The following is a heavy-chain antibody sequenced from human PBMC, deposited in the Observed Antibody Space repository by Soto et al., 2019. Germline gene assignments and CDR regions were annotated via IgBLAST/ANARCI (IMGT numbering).Heavy chain of an antibody. Sequence: QMQLVQSGPEVKKPGTSVKVSCKASGFTFTSSAVQGVRQARGQRLEWIGCIVVGSGNTNYAQKYQERGTITRDMSTSTAYMEMSSLRSADTAVYYCSAGYSSGYTNKWFDPWGRGTLVTVSS. CDR3: SAGYSSGYTNKWFDP. V-gene: IGHV1-58*01. D-gene: IGHD3-22*01. J-gene: IGHJ5*02. CDR1: GFTFTSSA. CDR2: IVVGSGNT.